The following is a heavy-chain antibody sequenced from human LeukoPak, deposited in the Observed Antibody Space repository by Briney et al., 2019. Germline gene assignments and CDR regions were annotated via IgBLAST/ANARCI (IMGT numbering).Heavy chain of an antibody. CDR2: ISGSGGST. CDR1: GFTFSSYA. V-gene: IGHV3-23*01. D-gene: IGHD3-22*01. Sequence: PGGSLRLSCAASGFTFSSYAMSWVRQAPGKGLEWVSAISGSGGSTYYADSVKGRFTISRDNSKNTMYLQMNSLRAEDTALFYCAKEVEGSGYYHLDKWGQGTLVAVSS. J-gene: IGHJ4*02. CDR3: AKEVEGSGYYHLDK.